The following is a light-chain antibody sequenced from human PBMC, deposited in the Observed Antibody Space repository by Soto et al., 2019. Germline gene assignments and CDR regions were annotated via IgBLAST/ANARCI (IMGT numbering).Light chain of an antibody. CDR2: KAS. CDR3: QQYNSYSRT. Sequence: DIQMTQSPSTLSASVGDRVTITCRASQSISSWLAWYQQKPGKAPKLLIYKASSLESGVPSRFSGSGSGTDFTLTISSLQPVDFATYYCQQYNSYSRTFGQGPKVEIK. V-gene: IGKV1-5*03. J-gene: IGKJ1*01. CDR1: QSISSW.